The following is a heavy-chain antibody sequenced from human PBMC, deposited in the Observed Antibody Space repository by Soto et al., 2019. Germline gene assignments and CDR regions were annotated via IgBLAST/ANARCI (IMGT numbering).Heavy chain of an antibody. Sequence: QVQLQESGPGLVKPSQTLSLTCTVSGGSINHGGYFWSWIRQTPGKGLEWIGHIYNSGTTYTNPSLNSRATISGDTSPNQFSLNLRSVTAADTAIYYCARGPSADKVDYWGQGTLVTVSS. CDR1: GGSINHGGYF. D-gene: IGHD3-3*01. CDR3: ARGPSADKVDY. V-gene: IGHV4-30-4*01. CDR2: IYNSGTT. J-gene: IGHJ4*02.